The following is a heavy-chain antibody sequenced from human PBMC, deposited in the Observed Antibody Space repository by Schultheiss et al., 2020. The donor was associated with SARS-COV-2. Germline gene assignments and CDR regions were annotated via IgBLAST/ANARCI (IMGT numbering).Heavy chain of an antibody. CDR3: ARSRYSYGSFDY. D-gene: IGHD5-18*01. Sequence: SETLSLTCAVYGGSFSGYYWSWIRQPPGKGLEWIGRIYTSGSTNYNPSLKSRVTISVDTSKNQFSLKLSSVTAADTAVYYCARSRYSYGSFDYWGQGTLVTVSS. V-gene: IGHV4-59*10. CDR1: GGSFSGYY. J-gene: IGHJ4*02. CDR2: IYTSGST.